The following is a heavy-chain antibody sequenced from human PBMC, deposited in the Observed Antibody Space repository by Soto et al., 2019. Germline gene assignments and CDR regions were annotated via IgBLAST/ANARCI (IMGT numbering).Heavy chain of an antibody. V-gene: IGHV5-10-1*01. CDR3: ARIYCTTTTCDSWFDP. Sequence: PGESLKISCTGFGYTFTTFWISWVRQMPGKGLEWMGRIDPRDSYVTYSPSFEGHVNISVDKSISTAYLQWGGLKASDTAIYYCARIYCTTTTCDSWFDPWGQGTLVTVSS. CDR1: GYTFTTFW. D-gene: IGHD2-2*01. CDR2: IDPRDSYV. J-gene: IGHJ5*02.